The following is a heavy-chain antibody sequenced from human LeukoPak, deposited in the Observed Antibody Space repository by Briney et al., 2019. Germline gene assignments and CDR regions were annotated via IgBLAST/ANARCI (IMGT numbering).Heavy chain of an antibody. CDR3: ARCTTGRTFGSLREIKRSREIDY. CDR2: ISSSGSTI. D-gene: IGHD1-1*01. Sequence: GGSLRLSCAASGFTFSSYEMNWVRQAPGKGLEWVSYISSSGSTIYYADSVKGRFTISRDNAKNSLYLQMNSLRAEDTAVYYCARCTTGRTFGSLREIKRSREIDYWGQGTLVTVSS. CDR1: GFTFSSYE. V-gene: IGHV3-48*03. J-gene: IGHJ4*02.